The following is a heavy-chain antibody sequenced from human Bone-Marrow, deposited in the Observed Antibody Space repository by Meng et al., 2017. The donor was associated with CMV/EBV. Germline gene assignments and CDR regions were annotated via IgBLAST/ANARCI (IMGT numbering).Heavy chain of an antibody. CDR2: IYHSGST. V-gene: IGHV4-30-2*01. J-gene: IGHJ5*02. CDR1: GGAISSGGYA. D-gene: IGHD2-15*01. CDR3: ARLVVVAATPEAWFDP. Sequence: GGAISSGGYAWSWSRQPPGKGLEWIGYIYHSGSTYYNPSLKSRVTISVDRSKNQFSLKLSSVTAADTAVYYCARLVVVAATPEAWFDPWGQGTLVTVSA.